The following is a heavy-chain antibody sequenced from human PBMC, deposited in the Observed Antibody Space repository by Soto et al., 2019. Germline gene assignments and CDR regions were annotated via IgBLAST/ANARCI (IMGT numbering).Heavy chain of an antibody. D-gene: IGHD1-1*01. Sequence: PSGPLALTCTVSGGSISTYYWSWIRQPPGKGLEWIGYIYYSGSTNYNPSLKSRVTISVDTSKNQFSLKLSSVTAADTAVYYCARERDDHYSYYGMDGWGQGTTGTVYS. CDR3: ARERDDHYSYYGMDG. CDR2: IYYSGST. J-gene: IGHJ6*02. CDR1: GGSISTYY. V-gene: IGHV4-59*01.